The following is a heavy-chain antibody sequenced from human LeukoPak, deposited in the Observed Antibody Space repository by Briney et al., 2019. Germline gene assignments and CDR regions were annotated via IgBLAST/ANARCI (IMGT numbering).Heavy chain of an antibody. V-gene: IGHV3-30*02. D-gene: IGHD2-2*01. CDR2: IRHDGTHE. CDR3: ARDTRGESDY. CDR1: GFTFSTYA. J-gene: IGHJ4*02. Sequence: PGGSLRLSCAASGFTFSTYAMHWVRQAPGKGLEWVAFIRHDGTHEYYADSVKGRFTISRDNSKNTLYLQMNSLRAEDTAMYYCARDTRGESDYWGQGALVTVSS.